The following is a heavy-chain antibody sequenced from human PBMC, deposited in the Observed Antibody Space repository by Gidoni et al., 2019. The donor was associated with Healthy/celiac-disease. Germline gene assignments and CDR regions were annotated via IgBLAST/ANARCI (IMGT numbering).Heavy chain of an antibody. Sequence: GSTNYNPSLKSRVTISADKSKNQFSLKLSSVTAADTAVYYCARALYCSSTSCYTWYYYYGMDVWGQGTTVTVSS. D-gene: IGHD2-2*02. V-gene: IGHV4-4*02. CDR3: ARALYCSSTSCYTWYYYYGMDV. J-gene: IGHJ6*02. CDR2: GST.